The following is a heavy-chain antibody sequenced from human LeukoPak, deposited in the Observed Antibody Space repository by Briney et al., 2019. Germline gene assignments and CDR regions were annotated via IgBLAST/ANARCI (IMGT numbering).Heavy chain of an antibody. CDR2: INHSGST. V-gene: IGHV4-34*01. CDR1: GGSFSGYY. CDR3: ARTKTYAFDI. Sequence: PSETLSLTCAVYGGSFSGYYWSWIRQPPGKGLEWIGEINHSGSTNYNPSLESRVTISVDTSKNQFSLKLSSVTAADTAVYYCARTKTYAFDIWGQGTMVTVSS. J-gene: IGHJ3*02.